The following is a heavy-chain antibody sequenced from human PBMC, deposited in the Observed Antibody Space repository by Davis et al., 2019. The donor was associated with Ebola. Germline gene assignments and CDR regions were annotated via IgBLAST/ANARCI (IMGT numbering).Heavy chain of an antibody. V-gene: IGHV3-74*03. J-gene: IGHJ4*02. CDR1: GFTLSRHW. D-gene: IGHD3-9*01. CDR3: ARVRYASTWYIDY. CDR2: LNSDGSTT. Sequence: PGGSLRLSCAASGFTLSRHWMHWVRQAPGKGLVWVSRLNSDGSTTKYADPVKGRFTISRDNAKNTLYLQMSSLRVDDTAVYYCARVRYASTWYIDYWGQGTLVTVSS.